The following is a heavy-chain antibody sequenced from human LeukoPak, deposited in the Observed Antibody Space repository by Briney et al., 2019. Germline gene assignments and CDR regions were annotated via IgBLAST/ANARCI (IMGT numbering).Heavy chain of an antibody. D-gene: IGHD6-19*01. CDR1: GGSISNSSYY. CDR2: IYYTGRT. V-gene: IGHV4-39*02. Sequence: PSETLSLTCTVSGGSISNSSYYWGWIRQPPGKGLEWIGSIYYTGRTYDNPSLKTRVTMSIDTSKSQFSLRLSSVTAADTAVYYCARDQWRGWLDYWGQGTLVTVSS. CDR3: ARDQWRGWLDY. J-gene: IGHJ4*02.